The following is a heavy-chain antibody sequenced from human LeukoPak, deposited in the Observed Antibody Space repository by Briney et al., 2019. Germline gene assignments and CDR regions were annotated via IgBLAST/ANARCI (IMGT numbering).Heavy chain of an antibody. J-gene: IGHJ5*02. CDR3: ARGASSTYLNWFDP. V-gene: IGHV4-31*03. CDR1: GDSISNGGYF. Sequence: SQTLSLTCTVSGDSISNGGYFWGWIRQHPVKGLEWIGYFYYSGSTYYNPSLESRLSISVDTSKNQFSLKVNSVTAADTAVYFCARGASSTYLNWFDPWGQGTLVTVSS. D-gene: IGHD6-13*01. CDR2: FYYSGST.